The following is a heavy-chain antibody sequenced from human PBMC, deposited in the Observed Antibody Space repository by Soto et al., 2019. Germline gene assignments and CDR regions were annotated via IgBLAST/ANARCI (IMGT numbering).Heavy chain of an antibody. CDR2: IYYSGST. CDR1: GGSISSSSYY. Sequence: QLQLQESGPGLVKPSETLSLTCAVSGGSISSSSYYWGWIRQPPGKRLEWIGSIYYSGSTYYTPSLQSRVAISVDTSKNQFSLKLNSVTAADTAVYYCARRTVNIRTFYSGLKTHCFDYWGQGTLVTVSS. J-gene: IGHJ4*02. V-gene: IGHV4-39*01. D-gene: IGHD6-19*01. CDR3: ARRTVNIRTFYSGLKTHCFDY.